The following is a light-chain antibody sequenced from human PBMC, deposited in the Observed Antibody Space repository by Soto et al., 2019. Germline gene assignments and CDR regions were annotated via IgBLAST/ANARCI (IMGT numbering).Light chain of an antibody. V-gene: IGLV2-14*01. J-gene: IGLJ2*01. CDR1: SSDVGSYNY. CDR2: DVS. Sequence: QSALTQPASVSGSPGQSITISCTGTSSDVGSYNYVSWYQQYPGKAPKLMIYDVSNRPSGVSYRFSGSKSGNTASLTISGLQVVDVAVYYCSLDTTSSPNVVFGGWTLLIVL. CDR3: SLDTTSSPNVV.